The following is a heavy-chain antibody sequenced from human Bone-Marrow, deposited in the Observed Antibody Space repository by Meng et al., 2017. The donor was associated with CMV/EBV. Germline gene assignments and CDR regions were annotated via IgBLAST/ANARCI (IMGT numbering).Heavy chain of an antibody. V-gene: IGHV1-46*01. J-gene: IGHJ6*02. CDR3: ARSKGSLEWLSRYYYYGMDV. CDR1: GYTFTSYY. D-gene: IGHD3-3*01. CDR2: INPSGGST. Sequence: ASVKVSCKASGYTFTSYYMHWVRQAPGQGLEWMGIINPSGGSTSYAQKFQGRVTISVDTSKNQFSLKLSSVTAADTAVYYCARSKGSLEWLSRYYYYGMDVWGQGTTVTVSS.